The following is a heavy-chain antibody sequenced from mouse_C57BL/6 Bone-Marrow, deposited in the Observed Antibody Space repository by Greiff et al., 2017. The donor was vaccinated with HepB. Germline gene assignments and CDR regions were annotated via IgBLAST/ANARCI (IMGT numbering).Heavy chain of an antibody. V-gene: IGHV5-4*01. CDR3: ASPSYDREAWFAY. J-gene: IGHJ3*01. Sequence: EVQLVESGGGLVKPGGSLKLSCAASGFTFSSYAMSWVRQTPEKRLEWVATISDGGSYTYYPDNVKGRFTISRDTAKNNLYMQMSHLKSEDTAMYYCASPSYDREAWFAYWGQGTLVTVSA. CDR1: GFTFSSYA. D-gene: IGHD2-14*01. CDR2: ISDGGSYT.